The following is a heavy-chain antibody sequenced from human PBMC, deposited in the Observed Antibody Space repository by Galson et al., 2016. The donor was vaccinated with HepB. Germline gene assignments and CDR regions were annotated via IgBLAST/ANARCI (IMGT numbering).Heavy chain of an antibody. D-gene: IGHD1-1*01. Sequence: SLRLSCAASGFTFDDYAMHWVRQAPGKGPEWVSHNSRDSGIIDYADSVKGRFTVSRDNGKNSLFLQMNSLRAEDTAVYYCVRDNDWAFDYWGQGILVTV. CDR3: VRDNDWAFDY. CDR2: NSRDSGII. CDR1: GFTFDDYA. V-gene: IGHV3-9*01. J-gene: IGHJ4*02.